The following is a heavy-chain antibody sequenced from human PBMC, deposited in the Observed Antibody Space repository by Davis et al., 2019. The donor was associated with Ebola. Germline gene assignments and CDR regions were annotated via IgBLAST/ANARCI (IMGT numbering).Heavy chain of an antibody. CDR3: AKGDNSGWYGVDY. V-gene: IGHV3-30*02. D-gene: IGHD6-19*01. CDR1: GFMFSTYG. Sequence: GESLKISCAASGFMFSTYGLHWVRQAPGKGLEWVAYIRYDGSIKDHADSVKGRFTISRENSKATLDLQMNSVRAEDTAVYYCAKGDNSGWYGVDYWGQGTLVTVSS. CDR2: IRYDGSIK. J-gene: IGHJ4*02.